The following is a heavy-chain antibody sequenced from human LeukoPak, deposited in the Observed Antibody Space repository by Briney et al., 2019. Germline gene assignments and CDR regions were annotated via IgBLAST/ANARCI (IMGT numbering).Heavy chain of an antibody. Sequence: PGGSLRLSCAASGFTVSSNYMSWVRQAPGKGLEWVSLISSVGSTYYADSVKGRFTISRDNSKNTLYLQMNSLRAEDAAVYYCARDCGGGSCYGPYDAFDIWGQGTMVTVSS. CDR2: ISSVGST. D-gene: IGHD2-15*01. V-gene: IGHV3-53*01. CDR3: ARDCGGGSCYGPYDAFDI. J-gene: IGHJ3*02. CDR1: GFTVSSNY.